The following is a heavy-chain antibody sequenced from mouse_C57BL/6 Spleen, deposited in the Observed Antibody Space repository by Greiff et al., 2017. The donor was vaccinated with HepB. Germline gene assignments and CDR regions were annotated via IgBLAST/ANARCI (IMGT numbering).Heavy chain of an antibody. CDR3: ARDHYGSSPYFDY. V-gene: IGHV14-3*01. CDR1: GFNIKNTY. D-gene: IGHD1-1*01. J-gene: IGHJ2*01. Sequence: VQLQQSVAELVRPGASVKLSCTASGFNIKNTYMHWVKQRPEQGLEWIGRIDPANGNNKYAPKFQGKATITADTASNTAYLQLSSLTSEDTAIYYCARDHYGSSPYFDYWGQGTTLTVSS. CDR2: IDPANGNN.